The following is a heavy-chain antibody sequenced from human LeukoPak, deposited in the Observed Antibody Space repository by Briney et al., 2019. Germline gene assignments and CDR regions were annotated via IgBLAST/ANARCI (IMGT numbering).Heavy chain of an antibody. CDR1: GFIFSQYS. CDR2: ISSSSSYI. Sequence: GGSLRLSCAASGFIFSQYSMNWVRQAPGKGLEWVSSISSSSSYIYYADSVKGRFTFSRDNAKNSLYLQMNSLRAEDTAVYYCARDDRFDSSGFDYWGQGTLVTVSS. CDR3: ARDDRFDSSGFDY. D-gene: IGHD3-22*01. V-gene: IGHV3-21*01. J-gene: IGHJ4*02.